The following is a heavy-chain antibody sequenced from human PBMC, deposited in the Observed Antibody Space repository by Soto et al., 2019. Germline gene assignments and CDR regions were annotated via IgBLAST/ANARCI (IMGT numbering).Heavy chain of an antibody. Sequence: SVKVSCKASGGTFSSYTINWVRQAPGQGLEWMGRIIPILGIANYAQKFQGRVTITADKSTSTAYMELSSLRSDDTAVYYCARMYEYASGDYYCYFDYWGQGTLVTVSS. CDR1: GGTFSSYT. D-gene: IGHD3-22*01. CDR3: ARMYEYASGDYYCYFDY. V-gene: IGHV1-69*02. J-gene: IGHJ4*02. CDR2: IIPILGIA.